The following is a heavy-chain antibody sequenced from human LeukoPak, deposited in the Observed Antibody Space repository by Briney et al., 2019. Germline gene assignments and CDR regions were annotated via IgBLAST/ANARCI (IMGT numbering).Heavy chain of an antibody. CDR2: ISGSGGST. CDR3: AKDPAYSGGWYNGPWVQYGHYYYYGMDV. Sequence: PGGSLRLSCAASGFTFSSYAMSWVRQAPGKGLEWVSAISGSGGSTYYADSVKGRFTISRDNSKNTPYLQMNSLRAEDTAVYYCAKDPAYSGGWYNGPWVQYGHYYYYGMDVWGQGTTVTVSS. D-gene: IGHD6-19*01. J-gene: IGHJ6*02. V-gene: IGHV3-23*01. CDR1: GFTFSSYA.